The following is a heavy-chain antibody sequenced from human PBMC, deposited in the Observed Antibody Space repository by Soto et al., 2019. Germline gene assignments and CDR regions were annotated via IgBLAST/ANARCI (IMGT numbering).Heavy chain of an antibody. CDR2: ISYDGSNK. J-gene: IGHJ3*02. CDR1: GFTFSSYA. CDR3: ARDSAALDAFDI. D-gene: IGHD6-6*01. V-gene: IGHV3-30-3*01. Sequence: GGSLRLFWAASGFTFSSYAMHWVRQAPGEGLEWVAVISYDGSNKYYADSVNGRFTISRDNSKNTLYLQMNSLRAEDTAVYYCARDSAALDAFDIWGQGTMVTVSS.